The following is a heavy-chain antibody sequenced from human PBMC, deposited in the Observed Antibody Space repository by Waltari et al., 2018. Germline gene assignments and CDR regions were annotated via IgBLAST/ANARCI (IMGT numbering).Heavy chain of an antibody. D-gene: IGHD3-22*01. J-gene: IGHJ3*02. CDR1: GGSISSGSYY. CDR3: ARDTYYDSSGYRAFDI. Sequence: QVQLQESGPGLVKPSQTLSLTCTVSGGSISSGSYYWSWIRPPAGKGLEWIGRIYTSGSTNYNPSLKSRVTISVDTSKNQFSLKLSSVTAADTAVYYCARDTYYDSSGYRAFDIRGQGTMVTVSS. CDR2: IYTSGST. V-gene: IGHV4-61*02.